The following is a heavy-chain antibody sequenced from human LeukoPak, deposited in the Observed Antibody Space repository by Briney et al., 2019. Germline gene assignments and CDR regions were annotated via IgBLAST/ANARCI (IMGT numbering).Heavy chain of an antibody. D-gene: IGHD3-22*01. CDR1: GDTFGRCY. V-gene: IGHV1-46*01. J-gene: IGHJ3*02. CDR3: ARDSRYDSSGYAFDI. CDR2: INPGGGST. Sequence: EKLFRKASGDTFGRCYIHWGRHVPGQGIEWMGIINPGGGSTSYAQKLQGRVTMTRDTSTNTVYMELRSLSSEDTAVYYCARDSRYDSSGYAFDIWGQGTMVTVSS.